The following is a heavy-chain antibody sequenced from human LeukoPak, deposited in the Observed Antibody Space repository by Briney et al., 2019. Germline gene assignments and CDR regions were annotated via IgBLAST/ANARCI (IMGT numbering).Heavy chain of an antibody. J-gene: IGHJ4*02. CDR2: IWYDGSNK. CDR3: ARAGPIDY. Sequence: PGRSLRLSCAASGFTFSSYGMHWVRQAPGKGLEWVAIIWYDGSNKYYADSVKGRFTISRDNSKNTVYLQMNSLRVEDTAVYYCARAGPIDYWGQGTLVTVSS. CDR1: GFTFSSYG. V-gene: IGHV3-33*01.